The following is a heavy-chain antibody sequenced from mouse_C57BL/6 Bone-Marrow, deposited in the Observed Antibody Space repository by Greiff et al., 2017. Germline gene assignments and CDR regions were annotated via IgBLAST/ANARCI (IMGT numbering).Heavy chain of an antibody. CDR2: IWSGGST. D-gene: IGHD3-3*01. Sequence: VKLMESGPGLVQPSQSLSITCTVSGFSFTSYGVHWVRQSPGKGLEWLGVIWSGGSTDYNAAFISRLSISKDNSKSQVFFKMSSLQADDTAIYYCARDGDEDYFDYWGQGTTLTVSS. CDR3: ARDGDEDYFDY. CDR1: GFSFTSYG. J-gene: IGHJ2*01. V-gene: IGHV2-2*01.